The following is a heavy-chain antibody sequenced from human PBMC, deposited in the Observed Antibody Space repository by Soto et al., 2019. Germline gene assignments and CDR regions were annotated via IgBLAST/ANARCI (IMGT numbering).Heavy chain of an antibody. CDR3: ARDQAVGAARPPGYYYYGMDV. CDR2: IIPIFGTA. V-gene: IGHV1-69*06. J-gene: IGHJ6*02. D-gene: IGHD6-6*01. CDR1: GGTFSSYA. Sequence: SVKVSCKASGGTFSSYAISWVRLAPGQGLEWMGGIIPIFGTANYAQKFQGRVTITADKSTSTAYMELSSLRSEDTAVYYCARDQAVGAARPPGYYYYGMDVWGQGTTVTVSS.